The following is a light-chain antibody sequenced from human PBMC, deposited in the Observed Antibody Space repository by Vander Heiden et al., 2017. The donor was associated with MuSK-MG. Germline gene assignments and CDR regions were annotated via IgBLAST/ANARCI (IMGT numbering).Light chain of an antibody. CDR1: SSSIGSHI. V-gene: IGLV1-44*01. Sequence: QSVLTQPPSVSGTLGQRVTISCSGVSSSIGSHIVNWYQQFPGTTPRVLIYTNTQRPSGVPDRFSGSRSGTSASLAISGLQSEDEADYYWAMWANSHLHVVFGGGTKLTVL. CDR2: TNT. J-gene: IGLJ2*01. CDR3: AMWANSHLHVV.